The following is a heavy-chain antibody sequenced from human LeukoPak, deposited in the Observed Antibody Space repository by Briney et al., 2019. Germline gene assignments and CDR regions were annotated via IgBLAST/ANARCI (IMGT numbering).Heavy chain of an antibody. Sequence: GGSRRLSCAASGFTFSAYWMSWVRQAPGKGLEWVATIKDDGSEKYYVDSAKGRFTISRDNSKNTVYLQMNSLRAEDTAVYYCARDLNHDTASWGQGTLVTVSS. CDR3: ARDLNHDTAS. D-gene: IGHD1-14*01. J-gene: IGHJ5*02. V-gene: IGHV3-7*03. CDR1: GFTFSAYW. CDR2: IKDDGSEK.